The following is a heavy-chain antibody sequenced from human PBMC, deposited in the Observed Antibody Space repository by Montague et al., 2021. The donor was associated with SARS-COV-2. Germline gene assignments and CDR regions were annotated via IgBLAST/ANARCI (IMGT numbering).Heavy chain of an antibody. CDR3: AHPRAYCSDTTCYRNWNCDL. Sequence: PALVKPTQTLTLTCTFSGFSLKTSGEGVGRIRQSPGKAPEWLALIYRSDDKNYSPSLKSRLTISKDTSKNQVVLSMTNMGPVDTATYYCAHPRAYCSDTTCYRNWNCDLWGRGTLVTVSS. CDR2: IYRSDDK. J-gene: IGHJ2*01. D-gene: IGHD2-2*01. CDR1: GFSLKTSGEG. V-gene: IGHV2-5*01.